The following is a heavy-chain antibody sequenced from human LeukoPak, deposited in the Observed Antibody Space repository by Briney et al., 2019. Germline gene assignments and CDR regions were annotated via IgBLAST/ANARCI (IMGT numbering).Heavy chain of an antibody. J-gene: IGHJ6*03. CDR3: AKRWSSYYYYMDV. D-gene: IGHD2-15*01. CDR2: ISGSGGST. V-gene: IGHV3-23*01. CDR1: GFTFSSYA. Sequence: GGSLRLSCAASGFTFSSYAMSWVRQAPGKGLEWVSAISGSGGSTYYADSVKGRFTISRDNSKNTLYLQMNTLRAEDSAVYYCAKRWSSYYYYMDVWGKGTTVTVSS.